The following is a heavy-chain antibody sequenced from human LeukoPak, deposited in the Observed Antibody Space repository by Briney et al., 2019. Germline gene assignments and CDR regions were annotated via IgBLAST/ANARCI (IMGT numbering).Heavy chain of an antibody. Sequence: GRSLRLSCAASGFTFDDYAMHWVRQGPGRGLEGVSGMNWNSGSIGYADSVKGRFTISRGNAKNSLYLQMNSLRAEDMALYYCAKGTSSAYAYYMDVWGKGTTVTVSS. J-gene: IGHJ6*03. V-gene: IGHV3-9*03. CDR2: MNWNSGSI. D-gene: IGHD5-12*01. CDR1: GFTFDDYA. CDR3: AKGTSSAYAYYMDV.